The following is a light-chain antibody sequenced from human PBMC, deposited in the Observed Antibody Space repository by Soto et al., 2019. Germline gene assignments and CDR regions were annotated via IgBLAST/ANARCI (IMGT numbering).Light chain of an antibody. CDR3: QQYGSSSFT. J-gene: IGKJ2*01. CDR2: ATS. Sequence: EIMLTQSPGTLSLSSGERATLSCRASQSVSSSYLAWYQQKPGQAPRLLVYATSSRATGIPDRFSGSGSGTDFTLTISRLEPEDFAVYYCQQYGSSSFTFGQGTKLEIK. CDR1: QSVSSSY. V-gene: IGKV3-20*01.